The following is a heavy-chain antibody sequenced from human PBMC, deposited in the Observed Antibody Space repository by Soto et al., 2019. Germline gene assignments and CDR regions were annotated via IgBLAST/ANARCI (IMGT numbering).Heavy chain of an antibody. D-gene: IGHD4-17*01. CDR1: GFTFSSYS. V-gene: IGHV3-48*02. Sequence: EVQLVESGGGLVQPGGSLRLYSAASGFTFSSYSMNWVRQAPGKGLEWVSYISSSSSTIYYADSVKGRFTISRDNAKNSLYLQMNSLRDEDTAVYYCASYGDYVGDGMDVWGQGTTVTVSS. J-gene: IGHJ6*02. CDR2: ISSSSSTI. CDR3: ASYGDYVGDGMDV.